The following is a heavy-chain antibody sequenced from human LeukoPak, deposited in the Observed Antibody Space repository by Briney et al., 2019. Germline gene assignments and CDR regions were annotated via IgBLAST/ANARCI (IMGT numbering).Heavy chain of an antibody. CDR2: IYYSGST. V-gene: IGHV4-39*01. Sequence: SETLSLTCTVSGGSISSSSYYWGWIRQPPGKGLEWIGSIYYSGSTYYNPSLKSRVTISVDTSKNQFSLKLSSVTAADTAVYYCAKIYPWELHNYMDVWGKGTTVTVSS. CDR3: AKIYPWELHNYMDV. CDR1: GGSISSSSYY. D-gene: IGHD1-26*01. J-gene: IGHJ6*03.